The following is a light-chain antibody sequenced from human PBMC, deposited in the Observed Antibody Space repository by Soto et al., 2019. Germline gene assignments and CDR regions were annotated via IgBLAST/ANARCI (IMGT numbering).Light chain of an antibody. Sequence: DIQLTQSPSFLSASIGDRVTITCRASQDFSNFLAWYQQKPGRAPKLLMYDASTLQSGVPSRFSGSGSGTHFTLTISSLQPEDFATYYCQEGSTLLTFGGGTKVEIK. J-gene: IGKJ4*01. CDR2: DAS. CDR1: QDFSNF. CDR3: QEGSTLLT. V-gene: IGKV1-9*01.